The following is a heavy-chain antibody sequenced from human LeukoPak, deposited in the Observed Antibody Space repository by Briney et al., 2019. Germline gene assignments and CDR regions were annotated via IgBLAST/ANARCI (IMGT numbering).Heavy chain of an antibody. CDR1: GGTFSSYA. Sequence: ASVKVSCKASGGTFSSYAISWVRQAPGQGLEWMGGIIPIFGTANYAQKLQGRVTITADESTSTAYMELSSLRSEDTAVYYCARADYYDSSGYYFDFGYFDYWGQGTLVTVSS. V-gene: IGHV1-69*13. CDR2: IIPIFGTA. J-gene: IGHJ4*02. CDR3: ARADYYDSSGYYFDFGYFDY. D-gene: IGHD3-22*01.